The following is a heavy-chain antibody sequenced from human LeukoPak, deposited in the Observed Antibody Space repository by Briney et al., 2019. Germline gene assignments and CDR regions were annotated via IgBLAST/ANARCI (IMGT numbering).Heavy chain of an antibody. CDR3: TRDEF. Sequence: GGSLRLSCAGSGFTFRNYWMSWVRQAPGKGLEWVANMKKDGSEKYYVDSVKGRFTISRDNAKNSLYLQMDSLRAEDTAVYYCTRDEFWGQGTMVTVSS. J-gene: IGHJ3*01. CDR2: MKKDGSEK. V-gene: IGHV3-7*05. CDR1: GFTFRNYW.